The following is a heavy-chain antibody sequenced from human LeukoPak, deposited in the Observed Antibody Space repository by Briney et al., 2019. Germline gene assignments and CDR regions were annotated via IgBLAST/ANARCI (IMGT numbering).Heavy chain of an antibody. CDR2: INHSGST. D-gene: IGHD4-17*01. Sequence: SETLSLTCAVYGGSFSGYYWSWIRQPPGKGLEWVGEINHSGSTNYNPSLKSRVTISVDTSKNQFSLKLSSVTAADTAVYYCARDQFQDYGDYSKEGSAVTNDYWGQGTLVTVSS. V-gene: IGHV4-34*01. J-gene: IGHJ4*02. CDR3: ARDQFQDYGDYSKEGSAVTNDY. CDR1: GGSFSGYY.